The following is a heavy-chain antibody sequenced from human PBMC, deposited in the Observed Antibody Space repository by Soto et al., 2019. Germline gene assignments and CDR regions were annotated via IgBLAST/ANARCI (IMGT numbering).Heavy chain of an antibody. V-gene: IGHV4-34*01. CDR1: GGSFSGYY. D-gene: IGHD5-18*01. CDR2: INHSGST. CDR3: ARVRVYGYSYGYRYYFDY. J-gene: IGHJ4*02. Sequence: SETLSLTCAVYGGSFSGYYWSWIHQPPGKGLEWIGEINHSGSTNYNPSLKSRVTISVDTSKNQFSLKLSSVTAADTAVYYCARVRVYGYSYGYRYYFDYWGQGTLVTVS.